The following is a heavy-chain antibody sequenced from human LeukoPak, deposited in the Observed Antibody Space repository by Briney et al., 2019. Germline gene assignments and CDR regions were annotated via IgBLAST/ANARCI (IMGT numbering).Heavy chain of an antibody. CDR3: AGQYSGSLRE. D-gene: IGHD1-26*01. CDR2: IYTSGST. Sequence: SETLSLTCTVSGGSISSGSYYWSWIRQPAGKGLEWIGRIYTSGSTNYNPSLKSRVTISVDTSKNQFSLKLSSVTAADTAVYYCAGQYSGSLREWGQGTLVTVSS. J-gene: IGHJ4*02. V-gene: IGHV4-61*02. CDR1: GGSISSGSYY.